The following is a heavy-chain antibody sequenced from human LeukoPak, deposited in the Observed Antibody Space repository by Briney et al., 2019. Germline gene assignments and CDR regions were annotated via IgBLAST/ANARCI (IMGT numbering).Heavy chain of an antibody. V-gene: IGHV4-31*03. CDR3: ARVGGRYCSGGSCYEYYFDY. Sequence: SETLSLTCTVSGGSISSGGYSWSWIRQHPGKGLEWIGYIYYSGSTYYNPSLKSRVTISVDTSKNQFSLKLSSVTAADTAVYYCARVGGRYCSGGSCYEYYFDYWGQGTLVTVSS. J-gene: IGHJ4*02. CDR1: GGSISSGGYS. CDR2: IYYSGST. D-gene: IGHD2-15*01.